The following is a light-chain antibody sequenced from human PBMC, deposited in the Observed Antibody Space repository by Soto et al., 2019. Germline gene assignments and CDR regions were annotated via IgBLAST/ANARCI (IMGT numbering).Light chain of an antibody. J-gene: IGKJ5*01. CDR1: QTVSNNY. Sequence: EIVLKQSPGTLSLSPWDKATLSCRAIQTVSNNYLAWCQQKPGQAPRVIMYGASRRATGTPDRFSGSGSGTDFTLTISRLEPEDFAVYYCQQYGSSHSITFGHGTRLEI. V-gene: IGKV3-20*01. CDR2: GAS. CDR3: QQYGSSHSIT.